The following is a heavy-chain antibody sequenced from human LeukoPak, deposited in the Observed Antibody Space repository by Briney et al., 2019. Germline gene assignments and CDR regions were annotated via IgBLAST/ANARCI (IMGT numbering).Heavy chain of an antibody. CDR2: IYTSGRT. CDR3: ARESGYYYDTSGYTFDY. D-gene: IGHD3-22*01. J-gene: IGHJ4*02. CDR1: GGSISNYY. Sequence: SETLSLTCTVSGGSISNYYWSWIRQSAGKGLEWIGRIYTSGRTNYNPSLKSRVSMSVDTSKNQFSLRLRSVTAADTAVYYCARESGYYYDTSGYTFDYWGQGILVTVSS. V-gene: IGHV4-4*07.